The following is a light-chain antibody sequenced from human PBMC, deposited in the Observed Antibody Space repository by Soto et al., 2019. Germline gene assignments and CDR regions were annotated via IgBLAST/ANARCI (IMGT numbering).Light chain of an antibody. Sequence: DIQMTQSPSSLSASVGDRVTITCRASQSITTYLNWYQQKPGKAPKLLIYAASTLQSGVPSRFSGSGSGTDFTLTISSLQPEDFATYYGQQSFSNLLYTFGQGTKVEI. CDR1: QSITTY. CDR3: QQSFSNLLYT. CDR2: AAS. J-gene: IGKJ2*01. V-gene: IGKV1-39*01.